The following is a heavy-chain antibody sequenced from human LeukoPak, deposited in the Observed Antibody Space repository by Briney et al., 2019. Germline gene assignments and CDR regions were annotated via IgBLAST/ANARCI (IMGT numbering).Heavy chain of an antibody. CDR1: GGSISSSSYY. J-gene: IGHJ4*02. CDR3: AAGYYDSSGYYYSPY. V-gene: IGHV4-39*01. Sequence: PSETLSLTCTVSGGSISSSSYYWGWIRQPPGTGLEWIGSIYYSGSTYYNPSLKSRVTISVDTSKNQFSLKLSSVTAADTAVYYRAAGYYDSSGYYYSPYWGQGTLVTVSS. CDR2: IYYSGST. D-gene: IGHD3-22*01.